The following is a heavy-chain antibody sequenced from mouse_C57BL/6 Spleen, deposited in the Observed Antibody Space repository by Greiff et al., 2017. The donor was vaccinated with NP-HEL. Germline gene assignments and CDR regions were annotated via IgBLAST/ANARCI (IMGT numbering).Heavy chain of an antibody. CDR2: IYPRSGNT. CDR1: GYTFTSYG. D-gene: IGHD2-3*01. J-gene: IGHJ3*01. V-gene: IGHV1-81*01. CDR3: ASPYDGYYVWFAY. Sequence: QVQLQQSGAELARPGASVKLSCKASGYTFTSYGISWVKQRTGQSLEWIGEIYPRSGNTYYNEKFKGKATLTADKSSSTAYMELRSLTSEDSAVYFCASPYDGYYVWFAYWGQGTLVTVSA.